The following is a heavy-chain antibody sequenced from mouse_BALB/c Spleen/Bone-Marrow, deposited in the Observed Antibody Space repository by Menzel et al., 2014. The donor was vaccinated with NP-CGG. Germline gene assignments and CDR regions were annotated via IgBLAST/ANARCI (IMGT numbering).Heavy chain of an antibody. D-gene: IGHD4-1*01. J-gene: IGHJ2*01. Sequence: VKLVESGAGLVRPGTSVQLSCKASGYSFXNYWTNWVKQRPGQGLEWIGMIHPSDSESRLNQKFKDKATLTVDKSSTTAYMQLSSPTSEDSAVYYCARGLGEIWGYWGQGTTLTVSS. V-gene: IGHV1-61*01. CDR1: GYSFXNYW. CDR2: IHPSDSES. CDR3: ARGLGEIWGY.